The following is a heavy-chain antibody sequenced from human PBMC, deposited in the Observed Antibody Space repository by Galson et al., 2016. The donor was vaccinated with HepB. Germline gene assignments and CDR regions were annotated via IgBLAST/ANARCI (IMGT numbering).Heavy chain of an antibody. V-gene: IGHV3-23*01. Sequence: SLRLSCAASGFTFSNYAMSWVRQAPGKGLEWVSSISGSGDTTYDADAVRGRFTISRDNSRNTLSLQMDSLRVEDSAIYYCAKGNIVQVPAAPYAWGQGALVTVSS. CDR3: AKGNIVQVPAAPYA. D-gene: IGHD2-2*01. CDR1: GFTFSNYA. J-gene: IGHJ5*02. CDR2: ISGSGDTT.